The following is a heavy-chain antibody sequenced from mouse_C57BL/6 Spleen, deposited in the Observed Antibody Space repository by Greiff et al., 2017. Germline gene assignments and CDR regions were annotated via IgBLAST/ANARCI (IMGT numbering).Heavy chain of an antibody. Sequence: QVQLQQSGPELVKPGASVTLSCKASGYAFSSSWMYWVKQRPGKGLEWIGRIYPGDGDTNYNGKFKGKAPLTADKSSSTDYMQLSSLTSEDSAVYFWSRRADSLGYDCFAYWGQGTPVTVSA. CDR2: IYPGDGDT. J-gene: IGHJ3*01. CDR3: SRRADSLGYDCFAY. D-gene: IGHD3-2*02. CDR1: GYAFSSSW. V-gene: IGHV1-82*01.